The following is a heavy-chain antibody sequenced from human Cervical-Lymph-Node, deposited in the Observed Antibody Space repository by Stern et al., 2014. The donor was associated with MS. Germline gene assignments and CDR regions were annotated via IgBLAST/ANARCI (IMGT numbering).Heavy chain of an antibody. Sequence: QVQLVESGTEVKQPGSSLKVSCKASGGIFSNFTISWVRQAHGQGLEWMGDIIPCLRTSTYAQNYQDRVTITADETASTVYMELSSLRSEDTALYYCARYSGWGQGTLVIVSS. CDR1: GGIFSNFT. D-gene: IGHD2-21*01. CDR2: IIPCLRTS. J-gene: IGHJ4*02. CDR3: ARYSG. V-gene: IGHV1-69*01.